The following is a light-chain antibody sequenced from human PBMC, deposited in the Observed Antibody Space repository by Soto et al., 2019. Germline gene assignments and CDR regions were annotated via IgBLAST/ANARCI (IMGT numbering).Light chain of an antibody. CDR2: RNN. V-gene: IGLV1-47*01. CDR3: AAWDDSLSGVV. J-gene: IGLJ2*01. Sequence: QAVVTQPPSASGTPGQRVTISCSGSSPNIGSNYVYWYQQLPGTAPKLLIYRNNQRPSGVPDRFSGSKSGTSASLAISGLRSEDEADYYCAAWDDSLSGVVFGGGTSDRP. CDR1: SPNIGSNY.